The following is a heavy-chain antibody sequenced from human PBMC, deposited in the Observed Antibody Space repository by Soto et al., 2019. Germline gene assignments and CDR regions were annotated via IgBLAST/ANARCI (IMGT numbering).Heavy chain of an antibody. CDR1: GYTFTGYY. V-gene: IGHV1-2*02. Sequence: ASVKVSCKASGYTFTGYYMHWVRQAPGQGLEWMGWINPSSGGTNYAQKFQGRVTMTRDTSISTAYMELSRLRSDDTAVYYCARNPRYSGSYFYYYYGMDVWGQGTTVTVSS. J-gene: IGHJ6*02. CDR2: INPSSGGT. CDR3: ARNPRYSGSYFYYYYGMDV. D-gene: IGHD1-26*01.